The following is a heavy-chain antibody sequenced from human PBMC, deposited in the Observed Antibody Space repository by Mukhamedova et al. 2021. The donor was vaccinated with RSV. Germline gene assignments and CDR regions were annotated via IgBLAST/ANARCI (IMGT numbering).Heavy chain of an antibody. V-gene: IGHV4-30-2*05. D-gene: IGHD2-15*01. J-gene: IGHJ5*02. Sequence: SLKSRVTISVDTSKNQFSLKLSSVTAADTAVYYCARDKTGGGKQRRVVNWFDPWGQGTLVTVSS. CDR3: ARDKTGGGKQRRVVNWFDP.